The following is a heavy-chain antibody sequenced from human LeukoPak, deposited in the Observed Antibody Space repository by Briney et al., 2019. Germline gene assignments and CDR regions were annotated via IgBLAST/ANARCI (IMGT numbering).Heavy chain of an antibody. Sequence: PGGSLRLSCAASGFIFSSLEMNWVRQAPGKGLEWVSYISSSATTIYYAESVRGRFTISRDNAKNSVYLQMNSLRAEDTAVYYCARPSVGGVIDGMDVWGQGTTVTVSS. V-gene: IGHV3-48*03. CDR1: GFIFSSLE. D-gene: IGHD3-16*01. CDR2: ISSSATTI. J-gene: IGHJ6*02. CDR3: ARPSVGGVIDGMDV.